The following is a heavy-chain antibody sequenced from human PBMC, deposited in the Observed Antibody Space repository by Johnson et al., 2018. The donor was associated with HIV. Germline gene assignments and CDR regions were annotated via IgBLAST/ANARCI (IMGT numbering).Heavy chain of an antibody. CDR2: INWNGGSS. CDR1: GFTFDDYG. Sequence: VQLVESGGGLVQPGRSLKLSCAASGFTFDDYGMSWVRQVPGKGLEWVSGINWNGGSSGYADSVKGRFTISRDNSKNKLYLQMNSLRVEDTAVYYFAKDLRQVAVNDVFDIWGQGTVVSVSS. CDR3: AKDLRQVAVNDVFDI. J-gene: IGHJ3*02. D-gene: IGHD6-19*01. V-gene: IGHV3-20*04.